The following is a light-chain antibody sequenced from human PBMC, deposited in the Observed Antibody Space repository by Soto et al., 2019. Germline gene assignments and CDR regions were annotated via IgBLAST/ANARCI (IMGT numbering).Light chain of an antibody. CDR3: QSYDSSLGV. Sequence: QSVLTQPPSVSGAPGQRVTISCTGSSSNIGAGYDVHWYQQLPGTAPKLPIYGNSNRPSGVPDRFSGSKSGTSASLAITGLQAEDEADYYCQSYDSSLGVFGTGTKLTVL. V-gene: IGLV1-40*01. CDR2: GNS. J-gene: IGLJ1*01. CDR1: SSNIGAGYD.